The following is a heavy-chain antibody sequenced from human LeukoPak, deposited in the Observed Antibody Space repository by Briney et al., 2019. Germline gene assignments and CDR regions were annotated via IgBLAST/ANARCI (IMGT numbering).Heavy chain of an antibody. CDR3: AAPYYYDSSGYMPWYFDL. D-gene: IGHD3-22*01. CDR1: GGSISSYY. V-gene: IGHV4-59*01. CDR2: IYYSGST. J-gene: IGHJ2*01. Sequence: SETLSLTCTVSGGSISSYYWSWIRQPPGKGLEWIGYIYYSGSTNYNPSLKSRVTISVDTSKNQFSLKLSSVTAADTAVYYCAAPYYYDSSGYMPWYFDLWGRGTLVTVSS.